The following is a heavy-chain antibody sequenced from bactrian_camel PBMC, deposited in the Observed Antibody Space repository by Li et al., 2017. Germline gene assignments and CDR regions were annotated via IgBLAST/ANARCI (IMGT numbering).Heavy chain of an antibody. V-gene: IGHV3S6*01. CDR2: LYTDPSYDT. CDR1: GFPFSTYC. Sequence: HVQLVESGGGSVQAGGSLTLSCSGSGFPFSTYCMGWFRQSPGKDREGVAALYTDPSYDTWYGDSVKGRFTVSRDNAKNTLYLQMNSLKPEDTGMYYCAADLCVGVGPVAAGLSGLPAEYVYWGRGTQVTVS. CDR3: AADLCVGVGPVAAGLSGLPAEYVY. J-gene: IGHJ4*01. D-gene: IGHD6*01.